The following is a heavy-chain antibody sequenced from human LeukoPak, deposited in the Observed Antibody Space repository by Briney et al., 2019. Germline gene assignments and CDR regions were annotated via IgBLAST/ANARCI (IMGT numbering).Heavy chain of an antibody. Sequence: GGSLRLSCAASGFTFSSYAMSWVRQAPGKGLEWVSAISGSGGSTFYADSVKGRFTLSKDDSRNTVYLQLNNLRVDDTAVYYCAKANWVSNADAVWWGQGTLVTVSS. D-gene: IGHD1-1*01. CDR2: ISGSGGST. CDR3: AKANWVSNADAVW. CDR1: GFTFSSYA. V-gene: IGHV3-23*01. J-gene: IGHJ4*02.